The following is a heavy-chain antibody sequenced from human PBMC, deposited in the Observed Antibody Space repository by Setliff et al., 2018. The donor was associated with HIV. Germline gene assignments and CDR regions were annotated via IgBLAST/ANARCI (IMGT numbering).Heavy chain of an antibody. CDR2: SFYSETVYYGGRT. Sequence: SETLSLTCTVSGGSISSNNYYWGWIRQPPGKGLEWIGNSFYSETVYYGGRTYYSPSLKSRVTISVDTSKSQFSLKLSSVTAADTAVYYCARGVPLLPPHYWGQGTLVTVSS. D-gene: IGHD2-21*02. CDR1: GGSISSNNYY. J-gene: IGHJ4*02. V-gene: IGHV4-39*07. CDR3: ARGVPLLPPHY.